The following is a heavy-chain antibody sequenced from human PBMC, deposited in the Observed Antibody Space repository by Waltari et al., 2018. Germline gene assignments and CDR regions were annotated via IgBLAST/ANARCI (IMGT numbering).Heavy chain of an antibody. Sequence: QVQLVESGGGVVQPGRSLRLSCAASGFTFSSYAMHWVRQATGKGLEWVAVISYDGSNKYYADSVKGRFTISRDNSKNTLYLQMNSLRAEDTAVYYCARDFPVYGSGSYYYYYYGMDVWGQGTTVTVSS. CDR1: GFTFSSYA. CDR3: ARDFPVYGSGSYYYYYYGMDV. J-gene: IGHJ6*02. CDR2: ISYDGSNK. D-gene: IGHD3-10*01. V-gene: IGHV3-30-3*01.